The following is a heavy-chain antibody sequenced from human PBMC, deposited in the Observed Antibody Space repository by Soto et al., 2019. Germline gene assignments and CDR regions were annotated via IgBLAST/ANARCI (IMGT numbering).Heavy chain of an antibody. J-gene: IGHJ4*02. V-gene: IGHV4-31*03. CDR3: ERGEVLPAASLDY. CDR2: IHYSGST. D-gene: IGHD2-2*01. CDR1: GGSISSGGYY. Sequence: PSETLSLTCTVSGGSISSGGYYWSWIRQRPGKGLEWIGDIHYSGSTFYNPSLKSRVTISVDTSENQFSLKLSSMTAADTAVYYCERGEVLPAASLDYWGQGTLVTVSS.